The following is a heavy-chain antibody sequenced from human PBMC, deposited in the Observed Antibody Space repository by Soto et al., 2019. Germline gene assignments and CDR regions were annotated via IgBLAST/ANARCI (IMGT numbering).Heavy chain of an antibody. V-gene: IGHV3-23*01. CDR3: AKQCRPGVGATKGYFDY. Sequence: GGSLRLSCAASGFTFSSYAMSWVRQAPGKGLEWVSAISGSGGSTYYADSVKGRFTISRDNSKNTLYLQMNSLRAEDTAVYYCAKQCRPGVGATKGYFDYWGQGTLVTVSS. D-gene: IGHD1-26*01. CDR1: GFTFSSYA. CDR2: ISGSGGST. J-gene: IGHJ4*02.